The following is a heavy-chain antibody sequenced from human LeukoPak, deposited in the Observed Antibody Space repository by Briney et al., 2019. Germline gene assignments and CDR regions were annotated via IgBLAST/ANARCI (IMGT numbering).Heavy chain of an antibody. J-gene: IGHJ4*02. Sequence: PGGSLRLSCAASGFTFSAHGMSWVRQAPGKGLEWVSSISSSSSYIYYADSVKGRFTISRDNAKNSLYLQMNSLRAEDTAVYYCARDRYGDGPGTINYFDYWGQGTLVTVSS. CDR2: ISSSSSYI. CDR1: GFTFSAHG. D-gene: IGHD1/OR15-1a*01. V-gene: IGHV3-21*01. CDR3: ARDRYGDGPGTINYFDY.